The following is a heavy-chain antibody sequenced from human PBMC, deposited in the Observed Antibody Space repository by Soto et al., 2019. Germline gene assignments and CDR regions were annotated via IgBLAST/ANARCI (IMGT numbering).Heavy chain of an antibody. D-gene: IGHD3-10*01. J-gene: IGHJ4*02. Sequence: SETLSLTCIVSGGSISSSSYSWAWIRQPPGKGLEWIGTMYYGVNTYYNPSLKSRVTISVDRSKNQFSLKLSSVTAADTAVYYCARENNVLPGGYFDYWGQGTLVTVSS. V-gene: IGHV4-39*07. CDR2: MYYGVNT. CDR1: GGSISSSSYS. CDR3: ARENNVLPGGYFDY.